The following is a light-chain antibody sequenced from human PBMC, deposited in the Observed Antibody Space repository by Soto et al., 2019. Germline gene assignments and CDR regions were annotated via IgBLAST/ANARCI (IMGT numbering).Light chain of an antibody. V-gene: IGKV3-20*01. Sequence: EFVLTQSPGKLSLSPGERATLSCRASQSISSSFLAWYQQKPGQAPRLLIYGASSRGTGIPDRFSGSGSGSDFTLPISRQETEDFAVYYCKQYGSSPPLTFCGGTKVEIK. CDR3: KQYGSSPPLT. CDR2: GAS. CDR1: QSISSSF. J-gene: IGKJ4*01.